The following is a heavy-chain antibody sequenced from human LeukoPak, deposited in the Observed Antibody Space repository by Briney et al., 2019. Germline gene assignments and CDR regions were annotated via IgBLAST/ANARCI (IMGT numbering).Heavy chain of an antibody. CDR3: ARGRYYYGSGSRYFDY. J-gene: IGHJ4*02. CDR1: GGSFSGYY. CDR2: INHSGST. Sequence: SETLSLTCAVYGGSFSGYYWSWIRQPPGKGLEWIGEINHSGSTNYNPSLKSRVTISVDTSKNQFSLKLSSVTAADTAVYYCARGRYYYGSGSRYFDYWGQGTLVTVSS. D-gene: IGHD3-10*01. V-gene: IGHV4-34*01.